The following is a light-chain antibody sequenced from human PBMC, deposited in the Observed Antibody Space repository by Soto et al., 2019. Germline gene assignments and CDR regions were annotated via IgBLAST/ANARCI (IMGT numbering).Light chain of an antibody. Sequence: EIVMTQSPATLSVSPGERATVSCRASQSVSSNLAWYQQKPGQAPRLLIYGASTRATGIPARFSGSGSGTEVTLTISSLQAEDFAVYYCQQYNNWPLTFGGGTKVEIK. CDR3: QQYNNWPLT. V-gene: IGKV3-15*01. CDR2: GAS. J-gene: IGKJ4*01. CDR1: QSVSSN.